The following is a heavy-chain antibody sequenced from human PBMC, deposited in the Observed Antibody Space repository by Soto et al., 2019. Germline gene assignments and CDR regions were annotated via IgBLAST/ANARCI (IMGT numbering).Heavy chain of an antibody. CDR2: FYYGGST. CDR1: GASINNYY. J-gene: IGHJ6*02. CDR3: ARDRDNYGTMDV. V-gene: IGHV4-59*01. Sequence: QMQLQESGPGLVKPSETLSLTCTVSGASINNYYLSWIRQPPGKGLEWIGYFYYGGSTSYNPDLKRRVTISVDTSKNQFSLMLGSVTVADTAVYYCARDRDNYGTMDVWGQGTAVTVSS. D-gene: IGHD5-18*01.